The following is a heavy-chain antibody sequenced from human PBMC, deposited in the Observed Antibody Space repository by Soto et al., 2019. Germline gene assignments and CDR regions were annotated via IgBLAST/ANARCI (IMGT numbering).Heavy chain of an antibody. CDR1: GGSMHTYY. D-gene: IGHD2-2*01. J-gene: IGHJ5*02. CDR2: IYSSGLT. CDR3: ASGSTRFDP. Sequence: SETLSLTCTVSGGSMHTYYWSWIRQPPGKGLEWIAYIYSSGLTNYNPSLKSRVSISVDTSKNQFSLKLTSVTVADTAVYYCASGSTRFDPWGQGTLVTVSS. V-gene: IGHV4-59*01.